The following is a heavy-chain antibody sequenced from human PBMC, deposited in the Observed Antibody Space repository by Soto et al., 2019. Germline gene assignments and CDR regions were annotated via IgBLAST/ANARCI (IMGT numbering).Heavy chain of an antibody. CDR2: IYWDDDK. J-gene: IGHJ4*02. V-gene: IGHV2-5*02. CDR3: ARAYGSGSYSDY. CDR1: GFSLSTSGVG. Sequence: QITLKESGPTLVKPTQTLTLTCTFSGFSLSTSGVGVGWIRQPPGKALEWLALIYWDDDKRYSPSLRSRLTITKDTSKDQVVLTMTNMDPVDTATYYCARAYGSGSYSDYWGQGTLVTVSS. D-gene: IGHD3-10*01.